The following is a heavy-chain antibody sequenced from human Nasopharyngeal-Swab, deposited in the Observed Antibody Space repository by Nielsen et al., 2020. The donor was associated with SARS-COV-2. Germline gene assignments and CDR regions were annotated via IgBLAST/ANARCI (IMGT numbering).Heavy chain of an antibody. CDR2: ISSSGDYI. Sequence: GESLKISCAASGFLFSSYGMNWVRQAPGKGLEWVSAISSSGDYIYHAASVKGRFTISRDNAKNSLYLQMNSLRDEDTAVYYCTRDTPAMFAYWGQGTLVTVSS. V-gene: IGHV3-21*01. CDR1: GFLFSSYG. CDR3: TRDTPAMFAY. J-gene: IGHJ4*02.